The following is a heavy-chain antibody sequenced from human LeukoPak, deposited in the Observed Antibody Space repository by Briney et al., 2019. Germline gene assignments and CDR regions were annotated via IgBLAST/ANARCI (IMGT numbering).Heavy chain of an antibody. CDR3: ARGETMDV. CDR2: INEDGSEK. V-gene: IGHV3-7*01. Sequence: GGSLRLSCVALEFSFETYWMSWVHQAPGKGPEWVANINEDGSEKHYVGSVRGRFTISRDNADNSLHLQMSSLRPEDMAVYYCARGETMDVWGKGTTVTVSS. J-gene: IGHJ6*03. CDR1: EFSFETYW. D-gene: IGHD5-24*01.